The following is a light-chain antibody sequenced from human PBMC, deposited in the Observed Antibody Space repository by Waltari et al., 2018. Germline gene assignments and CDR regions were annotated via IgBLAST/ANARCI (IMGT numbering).Light chain of an antibody. Sequence: EIVLTQSPGTLSLSLGERATVSCRSSQSVSRALAWYQQKPGQAPSLLLYGASTRATGIPDRFSGSGSGTDFSLTISRLEPDDFAVYYCQHYLKLPVTFGQGTTVEI. CDR2: GAS. CDR1: QSVSRA. CDR3: QHYLKLPVT. V-gene: IGKV3-20*01. J-gene: IGKJ1*01.